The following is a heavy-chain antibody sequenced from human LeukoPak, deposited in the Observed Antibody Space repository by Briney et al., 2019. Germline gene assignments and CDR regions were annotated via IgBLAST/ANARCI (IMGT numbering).Heavy chain of an antibody. CDR3: ASPAVAGIRGTYYYYYGMDV. CDR2: INHSGST. Sequence: SETLSLTCAVYGGSFSGYYWSWIRRPPGKGPEWIGEINHSGSTNYNPSLKSRVTISVDTSKNQFSLKLSSVTAADTAVYYCASPAVAGIRGTYYYYYGMDVWGKGTTVTVSS. J-gene: IGHJ6*04. CDR1: GGSFSGYY. D-gene: IGHD6-19*01. V-gene: IGHV4-34*01.